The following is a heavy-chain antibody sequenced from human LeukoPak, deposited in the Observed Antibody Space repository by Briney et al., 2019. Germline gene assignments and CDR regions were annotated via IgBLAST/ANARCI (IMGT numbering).Heavy chain of an antibody. CDR2: FNPEDGEK. CDR3: ATGGDYVWGSYRSGNAFDI. Sequence: ASVTVSRKVSGYTLTELSIQWVRQVLGKGLEWMGGFNPEDGEKIYAQKFQGRVTMTEDTSTDTAYMELSSLRSEDTAVYYCATGGDYVWGSYRSGNAFDIWGQGTMVTVSS. V-gene: IGHV1-24*01. J-gene: IGHJ3*02. CDR1: GYTLTELS. D-gene: IGHD3-16*02.